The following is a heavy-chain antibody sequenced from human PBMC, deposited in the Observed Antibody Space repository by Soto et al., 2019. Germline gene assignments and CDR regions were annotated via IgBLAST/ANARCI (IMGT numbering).Heavy chain of an antibody. Sequence: SETLSLTCTVSGGSMSGYYWSWIRLPPGKRLEWIAYIDYSGSTKHDPSLKSQVSISVDTSKNQFSLKLSSVTAADTAVYYCARHLYAFDGTGYYDYWGQGTLVTVSS. V-gene: IGHV4-59*08. CDR3: ARHLYAFDGTGYYDY. J-gene: IGHJ4*02. CDR2: IDYSGST. D-gene: IGHD3-22*01. CDR1: GGSMSGYY.